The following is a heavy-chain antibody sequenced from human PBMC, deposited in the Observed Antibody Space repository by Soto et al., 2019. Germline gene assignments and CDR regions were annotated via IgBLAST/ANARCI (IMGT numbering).Heavy chain of an antibody. CDR3: ARGYYYDSSGYYGPEYYFDY. CDR2: INPSGGST. J-gene: IGHJ4*02. V-gene: IGHV1-46*01. D-gene: IGHD3-22*01. Sequence: ASVKVSCKASGYTFTSYYMHWVRQAPGQGLEGMGIINPSGGSTSYAQKFQGRVTMTRDTSTSTVYMELSSLRSEDTAVYYCARGYYYDSSGYYGPEYYFDYWGQGTLVTVSS. CDR1: GYTFTSYY.